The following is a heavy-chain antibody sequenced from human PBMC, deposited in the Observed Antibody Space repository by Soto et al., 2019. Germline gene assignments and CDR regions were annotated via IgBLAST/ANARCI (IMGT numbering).Heavy chain of an antibody. D-gene: IGHD2-2*01. J-gene: IGHJ6*03. CDR3: ARHDEYCSSTSCYLGYYYSYMDV. V-gene: IGHV4-59*08. CDR1: GGSISSYY. CDR2: IYYSGST. Sequence: SETLSLTCTVSGGSISSYYWSWIRQPPGKGLEWIGYIYYSGSTNYNPSLKSRVTISVDTPKNQFSLKLSSVTAADTAVYYCARHDEYCSSTSCYLGYYYSYMDVWGKGTTVTVSS.